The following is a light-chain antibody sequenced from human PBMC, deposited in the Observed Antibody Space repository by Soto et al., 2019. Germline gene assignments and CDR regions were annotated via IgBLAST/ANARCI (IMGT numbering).Light chain of an antibody. CDR2: DAS. CDR3: QQYHSYTLT. V-gene: IGKV1-5*01. Sequence: TQAPDILARSPGDRATLACRASPGIGRFLAWYQQRPGQAPRLLIYDASSLESGVPSRFSGSGSGTEFTLTIRSLQPDDFATYSCQQYHSYTLTFGGGTKVEIK. CDR1: PGIGRF. J-gene: IGKJ4*01.